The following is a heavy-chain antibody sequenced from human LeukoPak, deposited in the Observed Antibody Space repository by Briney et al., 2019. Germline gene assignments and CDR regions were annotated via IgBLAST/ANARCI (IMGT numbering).Heavy chain of an antibody. CDR2: IYHSGNN. J-gene: IGHJ4*02. CDR3: ATTPREYSSTWYYFDY. Sequence: PSETLSLTCTVSGYFISTGYYWGWIRQSPGKGLEWIAIIYHSGNNYYNPSLKSRVTMSVDTSKKQFSLNLSSVTAADTAVYYCATTPREYSSTWYYFDYWGQGILVTVSS. CDR1: GYFISTGYY. V-gene: IGHV4-38-2*02. D-gene: IGHD6-13*01.